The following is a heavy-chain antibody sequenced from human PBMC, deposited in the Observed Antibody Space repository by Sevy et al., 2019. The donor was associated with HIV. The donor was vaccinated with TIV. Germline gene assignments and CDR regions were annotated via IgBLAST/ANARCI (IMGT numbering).Heavy chain of an antibody. CDR3: AKDLAGPGRRYFDY. Sequence: GGSLRLSCTASRFTFSNFGMHWVRQVPGKGLEWVTFIRSDGSDKYYAASVKGRFTISRDDSKNTLYLQMDSLRAEDTAIYYCAKDLAGPGRRYFDYWGQGTLVTVSS. J-gene: IGHJ4*02. CDR2: IRSDGSDK. D-gene: IGHD6-13*01. V-gene: IGHV3-30*02. CDR1: RFTFSNFG.